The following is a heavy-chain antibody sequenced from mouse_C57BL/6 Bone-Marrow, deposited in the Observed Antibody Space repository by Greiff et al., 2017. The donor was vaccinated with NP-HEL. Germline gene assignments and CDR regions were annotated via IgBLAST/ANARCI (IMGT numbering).Heavy chain of an antibody. J-gene: IGHJ1*03. CDR3: ARDDGLGYVDV. V-gene: IGHV1-69*01. CDR2: IDPSDSYT. CDR1: GYTFTSYW. Sequence: QVQLQQPGAELVMPGASVKLSCKASGYTFTSYWMHWVKQRPGQGLEWIGEIDPSDSYTNYNQKFKGKSTLTVDNSSSTAYMQLSSLTSEDSAVYYCARDDGLGYVDVWGTGTTVTVSS. D-gene: IGHD2-3*01.